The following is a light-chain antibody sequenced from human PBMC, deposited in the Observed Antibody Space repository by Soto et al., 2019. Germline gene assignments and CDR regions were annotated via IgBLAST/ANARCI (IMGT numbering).Light chain of an antibody. CDR2: GAS. V-gene: IGKV3-20*01. J-gene: IGKJ2*02. CDR3: KQYGSSRT. Sequence: EIVLTQSPGTLSLSPGERATLSCRASQSVSSSYLAWYQQKPGQAPRLLIYGASSRATGIPDRFSGSGSGTDFNLTISRLEPEDFAVYYCKQYGSSRTFGQGTKLEIK. CDR1: QSVSSSY.